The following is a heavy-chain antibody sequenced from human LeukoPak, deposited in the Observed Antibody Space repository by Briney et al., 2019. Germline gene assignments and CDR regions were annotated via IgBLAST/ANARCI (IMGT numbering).Heavy chain of an antibody. Sequence: SSETLSLTCTVSGVSISSYYWSWIRQPPGKGLEWIGYIYYSGSTNFNPSLKSRVTLSVDTSKNHFSLNLSSVTAADTAVYYCARGGYTYGFDTFDIWGQGTMVTVSS. CDR1: GVSISSYY. CDR2: IYYSGST. CDR3: ARGGYTYGFDTFDI. D-gene: IGHD5-18*01. V-gene: IGHV4-59*01. J-gene: IGHJ3*02.